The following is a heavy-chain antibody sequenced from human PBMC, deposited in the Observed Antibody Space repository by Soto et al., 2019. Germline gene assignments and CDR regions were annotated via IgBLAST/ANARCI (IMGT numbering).Heavy chain of an antibody. CDR3: ARGPPPYYDFWSGYSPPDY. D-gene: IGHD3-3*01. CDR2: MNPNSGNT. Sequence: ASVKVSCKASGHTFTSYDINWVRQATGQGLEWMGWMNPNSGNTGYAQKFQGRVTMTRNTSISTAYMELSSLRSEDTAVYYCARGPPPYYDFWSGYSPPDYWGQGTLVTVSS. V-gene: IGHV1-8*01. CDR1: GHTFTSYD. J-gene: IGHJ4*02.